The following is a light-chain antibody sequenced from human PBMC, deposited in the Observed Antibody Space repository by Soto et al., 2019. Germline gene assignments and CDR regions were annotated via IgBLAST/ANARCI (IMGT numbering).Light chain of an antibody. V-gene: IGLV2-18*01. Sequence: QSVLTQPPSVSGSPGQSVTISCTGTSSDVGRYNRVSWYQQSPGTAPKLMIYEVFHRPSGIPDRFSGSKSGNTASLTISGLRAEDEADYFCSFYTTTTSYFFGTGTQLTVL. CDR2: EVF. CDR3: SFYTTTTSYF. CDR1: SSDVGRYNR. J-gene: IGLJ1*01.